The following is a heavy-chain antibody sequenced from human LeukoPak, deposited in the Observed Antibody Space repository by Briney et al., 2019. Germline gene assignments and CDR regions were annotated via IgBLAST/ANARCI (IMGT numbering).Heavy chain of an antibody. CDR3: ARQIVGAAFDY. CDR1: GYSFSSYW. V-gene: IGHV5-51*01. Sequence: GESLKISCQGSGYSFSSYWIGWVRQMPGKGLEWMGIIYPGDSDTRYSPSFQGQVTISADKSISTAYLQWSSLKASDTAIYYCARQIVGAAFDYWGQGTLVTVSS. D-gene: IGHD1-26*01. CDR2: IYPGDSDT. J-gene: IGHJ4*02.